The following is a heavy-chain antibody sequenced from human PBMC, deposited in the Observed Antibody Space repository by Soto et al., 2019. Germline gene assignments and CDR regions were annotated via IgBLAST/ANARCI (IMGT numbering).Heavy chain of an antibody. V-gene: IGHV5-51*01. J-gene: IGHJ6*02. Sequence: PGESLKISCKGSGYSFTSYWIGWVRQMPGKGLEWMGIIYPGDSDTRYSPSFQGQVTISADKSISTAYLQWSSLKASDTAMYYCASSYSSSSTPYGMDVWGQGTTVTVSS. CDR2: IYPGDSDT. CDR1: GYSFTSYW. CDR3: ASSYSSSSTPYGMDV. D-gene: IGHD6-6*01.